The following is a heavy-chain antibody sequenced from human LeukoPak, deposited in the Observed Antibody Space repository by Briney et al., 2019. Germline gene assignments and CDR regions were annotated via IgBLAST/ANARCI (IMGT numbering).Heavy chain of an antibody. Sequence: GRSLRLSCAASGFTFDDYAMHWVRQAPGKGLEWVSGISWNSGTKGYADSVKGRFTISRDNAKNSLYLQMNSLRGEDAALYYCAVLHYYAMDVWGQGTTVTVSS. D-gene: IGHD2-8*01. V-gene: IGHV3-9*01. CDR3: AVLHYYAMDV. CDR2: ISWNSGTK. J-gene: IGHJ6*02. CDR1: GFTFDDYA.